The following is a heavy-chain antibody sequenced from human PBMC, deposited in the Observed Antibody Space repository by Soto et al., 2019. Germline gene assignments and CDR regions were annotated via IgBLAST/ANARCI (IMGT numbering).Heavy chain of an antibody. CDR3: ARGGEYDILTGYYALAWFDP. J-gene: IGHJ5*02. CDR1: GGSISSYY. V-gene: IGHV4-59*01. CDR2: IYYSGST. D-gene: IGHD3-9*01. Sequence: SETLSLTCTVSGGSISSYYWSWIRQPPGKGLEWIGYIYYSGSTNYNPSLKSRVTISVDTSKNQFSLKLSSVTAADTAVYYCARGGEYDILTGYYALAWFDPWGQGTLVTVSS.